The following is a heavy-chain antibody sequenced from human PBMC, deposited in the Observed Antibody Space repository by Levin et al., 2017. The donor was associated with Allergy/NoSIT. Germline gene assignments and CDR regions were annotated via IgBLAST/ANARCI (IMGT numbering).Heavy chain of an antibody. V-gene: IGHV3-30-3*01. CDR3: ARETADY. Sequence: GESLKISCAASGFTFSSYAMHWVRQAPGKGLEWVAVISYDGSNKYYADSVKGRFTISRDNSKNTLYLQMNSLRAEDTAVYYCARETADYWGQGTLVTVSS. D-gene: IGHD5-18*01. J-gene: IGHJ4*02. CDR2: ISYDGSNK. CDR1: GFTFSSYA.